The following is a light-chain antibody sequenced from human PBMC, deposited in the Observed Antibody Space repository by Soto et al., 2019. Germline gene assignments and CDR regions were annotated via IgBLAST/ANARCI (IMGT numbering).Light chain of an antibody. Sequence: DIQMSQSPSSLSASVGDRVTITCRASQGISNYLAWYQQKPGELPKLLIYAASTLQSGVPSRFSGSGSGTAFSLTISGLQPEDVATYYCQKYNGAPRTFGGGTKVEIK. J-gene: IGKJ4*01. CDR2: AAS. CDR3: QKYNGAPRT. V-gene: IGKV1-27*01. CDR1: QGISNY.